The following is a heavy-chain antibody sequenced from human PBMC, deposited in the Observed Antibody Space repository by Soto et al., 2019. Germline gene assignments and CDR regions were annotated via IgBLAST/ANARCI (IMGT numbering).Heavy chain of an antibody. V-gene: IGHV4-34*01. D-gene: IGHD2-2*01. Sequence: SETLSLTCAVYGGSFSGYYWSWIRQPPGKGLEWIGEINHSGSTNYNPSLKSRVTISVDTSKNQFSLKLSSVTAADTAVYYCARVWGYCSSTSCLFDYWGQGTLVTVSS. CDR2: INHSGST. J-gene: IGHJ4*02. CDR1: GGSFSGYY. CDR3: ARVWGYCSSTSCLFDY.